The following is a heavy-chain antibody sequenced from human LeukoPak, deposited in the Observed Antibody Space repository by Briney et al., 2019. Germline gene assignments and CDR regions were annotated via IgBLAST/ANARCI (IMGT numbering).Heavy chain of an antibody. J-gene: IGHJ6*02. CDR2: ISSDGSET. V-gene: IGHV3-64*02. CDR1: GFSFSSYV. Sequence: GGSLRLSCAASGFSFSSYVMHWVRQAPGKGLEYVSAISSDGSETYYADSVKGRFTISRDNSKNALYLQMGSLRVEDMAVYYCARGRSPRGYYYGMDVWGQGTTVTVS. CDR3: ARGRSPRGYYYGMDV. D-gene: IGHD1-26*01.